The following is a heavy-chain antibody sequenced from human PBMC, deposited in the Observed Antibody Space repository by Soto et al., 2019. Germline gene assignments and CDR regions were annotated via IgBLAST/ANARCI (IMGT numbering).Heavy chain of an antibody. J-gene: IGHJ4*02. CDR1: GFSFSNYA. CDR3: ARQAQSSSFREVFDF. V-gene: IGHV3-23*01. Sequence: EVQLLESGGGLVQPGGSLTLSCAASGFSFSNYAMSWVRQAPGKGLEWVSTIRGTGATTFSADSVKGRFTMSRDNSKNTLYLRMSSLRADDTALYYCARQAQSSSFREVFDFWGQGVLVTVSS. D-gene: IGHD6-6*01. CDR2: IRGTGATT.